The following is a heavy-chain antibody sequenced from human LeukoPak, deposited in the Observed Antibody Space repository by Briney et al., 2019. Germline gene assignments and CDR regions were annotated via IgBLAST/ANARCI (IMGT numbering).Heavy chain of an antibody. CDR1: GGPISSSSYY. J-gene: IGHJ4*02. CDR2: IYYSGST. D-gene: IGHD1-14*01. CDR3: ARHSRVTTDLDY. Sequence: NPSETLSLTCTVSGGPISSSSYYWGWVRQPPGKGLEWIGSIYYSGSTYYNPSLKSRVTISVDTSKNQFSLKLSSVTAADTAVYYCARHSRVTTDLDYWGQGTLVTVSS. V-gene: IGHV4-39*01.